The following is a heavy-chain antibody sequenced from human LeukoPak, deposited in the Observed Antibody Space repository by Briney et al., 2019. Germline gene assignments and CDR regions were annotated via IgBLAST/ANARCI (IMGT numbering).Heavy chain of an antibody. Sequence: GGSLRLSCAASGFTFSSYSMNWVRQAPGKGLEWVSSISSSSSYIYYADSVKGRFTISRDNAKNSLYLQMNSLRAEDTAVYYCARDRSAFSPWELLPWFDPWGQGTLVTVSS. CDR1: GFTFSSYS. CDR3: ARDRSAFSPWELLPWFDP. V-gene: IGHV3-21*01. D-gene: IGHD1-26*01. CDR2: ISSSSSYI. J-gene: IGHJ5*02.